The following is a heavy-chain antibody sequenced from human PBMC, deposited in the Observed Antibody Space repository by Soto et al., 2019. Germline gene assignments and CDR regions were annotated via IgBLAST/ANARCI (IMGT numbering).Heavy chain of an antibody. Sequence: QAQLVESGGGVVQPGRSLRLSCAASGFTFSSYPMHWVRQAPGKGLECVGVISDDGNNKFYAGSVKGRFTISRDNSKNTLDLQMNSLRAEDTAVYYWARDGDSSSWGDFDYWGQGTLVTVPS. CDR1: GFTFSSYP. J-gene: IGHJ4*02. D-gene: IGHD6-13*01. CDR2: ISDDGNNK. V-gene: IGHV3-30-3*01. CDR3: ARDGDSSSWGDFDY.